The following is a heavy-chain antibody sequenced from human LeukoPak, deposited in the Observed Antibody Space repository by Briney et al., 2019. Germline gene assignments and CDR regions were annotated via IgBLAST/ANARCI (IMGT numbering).Heavy chain of an antibody. Sequence: GGSLRLSCAASGFTFSSYSVNWVRQAPGKGLGGVSSISSGSSYIYYADSVKGRFTISRDNAKNSLYLQMNSLRAEDTAVYYCARESDVSIAAAFDYWGQGTLVTVSS. D-gene: IGHD6-13*01. CDR3: ARESDVSIAAAFDY. CDR1: GFTFSSYS. J-gene: IGHJ4*02. V-gene: IGHV3-21*01. CDR2: ISSGSSYI.